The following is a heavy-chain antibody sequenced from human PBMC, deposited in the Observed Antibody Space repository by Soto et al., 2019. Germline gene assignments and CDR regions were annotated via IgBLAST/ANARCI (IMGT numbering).Heavy chain of an antibody. CDR1: GGSISSSSYY. J-gene: IGHJ4*02. Sequence: SETLSLTCTVSGGSISSSSYYWGWIRQPPGKGLEWIGSIYYSGSTYYNPSLKSRVTISVDTSKNQFSLKLSSVTAADTAVYYCARNHYYGSGTEDYWGQGTLVTVSS. CDR2: IYYSGST. D-gene: IGHD3-10*01. CDR3: ARNHYYGSGTEDY. V-gene: IGHV4-39*01.